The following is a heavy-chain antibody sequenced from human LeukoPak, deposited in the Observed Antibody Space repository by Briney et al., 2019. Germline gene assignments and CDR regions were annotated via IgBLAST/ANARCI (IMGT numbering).Heavy chain of an antibody. V-gene: IGHV3-7*04. J-gene: IGHJ4*02. CDR2: IKQDGSEK. Sequence: GGSLRLSCAVSGFTFSTYWMSWVRQAPGKGLEWVANIKQDGSEKYYADSVKGRFAISRDNAKNSLYLQMTSLRAEDTAVYYCTGETYYFGHWGQGALVTVSS. CDR3: TGETYYFGH. CDR1: GFTFSTYW.